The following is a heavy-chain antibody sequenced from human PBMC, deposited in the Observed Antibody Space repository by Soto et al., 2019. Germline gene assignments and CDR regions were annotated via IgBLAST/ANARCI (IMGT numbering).Heavy chain of an antibody. D-gene: IGHD3-9*01. CDR3: ARGGDKLRYFDWLGGYGMDV. CDR2: IKQDGSEK. J-gene: IGHJ6*02. CDR1: GFTFSSYW. Sequence: GGSLRLSCAASGFTFSSYWMSWVRQAPGKGLEWVAIIKQDGSEKYYVDSVKGRFTISRDNAKNSLYLQMNSLRAEDTAVYYCARGGDKLRYFDWLGGYGMDVWGQGTTVTVSS. V-gene: IGHV3-7*03.